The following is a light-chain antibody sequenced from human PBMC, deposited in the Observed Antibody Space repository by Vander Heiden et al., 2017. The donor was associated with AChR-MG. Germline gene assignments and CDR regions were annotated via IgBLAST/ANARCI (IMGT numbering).Light chain of an antibody. CDR1: SGAVTSGYY. V-gene: IGLV7-46*01. J-gene: IGLJ1*01. CDR3: LLSYSGGYV. Sequence: QAVVTQEPSLPVSPGGTVTVTCRPSSGAVTSGYYPYWFQQKPGQAPRKLISDTSNKHAGTPARFSGSLLGGKAALTLSGAQHEDEAEYYCLLSYSGGYVFGTGTEVTVL. CDR2: DTS.